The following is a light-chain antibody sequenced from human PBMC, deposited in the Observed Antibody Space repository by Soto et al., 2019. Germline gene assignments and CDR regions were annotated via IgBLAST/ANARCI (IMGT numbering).Light chain of an antibody. CDR3: SSYTSSTLGV. J-gene: IGLJ1*01. V-gene: IGLV2-14*01. Sequence: QSALTQPASVSGSPGQSITISCTGTSSDIGGYNYVSWYQQRPGEVPKLMIYKVSSRPSGVSSRFSSSKSGNTASLTISGLQAEDEADYYCSSYTSSTLGVFGTGTKVTVL. CDR1: SSDIGGYNY. CDR2: KVS.